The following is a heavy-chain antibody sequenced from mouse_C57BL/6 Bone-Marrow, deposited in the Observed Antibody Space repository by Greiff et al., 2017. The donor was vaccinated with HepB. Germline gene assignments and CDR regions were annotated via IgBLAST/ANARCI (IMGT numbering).Heavy chain of an antibody. J-gene: IGHJ1*03. CDR3: ARATYYGSSPWYFDV. V-gene: IGHV3-1*01. CDR1: GYSITSGYD. D-gene: IGHD1-1*01. Sequence: EVKLVESGPGMVKPSQSLSLTCTVTGYSITSGYDWHWIRHFPGNKLEWMGYISYSGSTNYNPSLKSRISITHDTSKNHFFLKLNSVTTEDTATYYCARATYYGSSPWYFDVWGTGTTVTVSS. CDR2: ISYSGST.